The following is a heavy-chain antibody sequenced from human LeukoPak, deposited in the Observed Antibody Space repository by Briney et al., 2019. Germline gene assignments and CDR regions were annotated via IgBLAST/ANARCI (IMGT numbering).Heavy chain of an antibody. J-gene: IGHJ4*02. V-gene: IGHV4-59*01. Sequence: SETLSLTCTVSGGSISSYYWSWIRQPPGKGLEWIGYIYYSGSTNYNPSLKSRVTISVDTSKNQFSLKLSSVTAADTAVYYCARDKGRGYYGSGSYYTPTPYYFDYWGQGTLVTVSS. D-gene: IGHD3-10*01. CDR2: IYYSGST. CDR3: ARDKGRGYYGSGSYYTPTPYYFDY. CDR1: GGSISSYY.